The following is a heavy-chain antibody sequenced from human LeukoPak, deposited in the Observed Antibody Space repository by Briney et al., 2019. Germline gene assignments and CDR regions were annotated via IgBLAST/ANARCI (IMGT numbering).Heavy chain of an antibody. J-gene: IGHJ4*02. CDR1: GFTVSSNY. CDR2: IYSGGNT. Sequence: GGSLRLSCAASGFTVSSNYMSWVRQAPGKGLEWVSVIYSGGNTYYADSVKGRFTISRDNYKNTLYLQMNSLRAEDTAVYYCARAATPYYFDYWGQGTLVTVAS. V-gene: IGHV3-53*01. CDR3: ARAATPYYFDY.